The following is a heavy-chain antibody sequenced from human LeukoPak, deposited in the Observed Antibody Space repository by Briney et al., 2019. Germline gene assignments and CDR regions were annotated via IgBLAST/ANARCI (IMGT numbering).Heavy chain of an antibody. J-gene: IGHJ4*02. CDR3: ARHGNWEPFDY. Sequence: SETLSLTCTVSGGSISSSSYYWGWIRQPPGKGLEWIGSIYYSGSTYDNPSLKSRLTISVDTSNNSISLKVTSLTAADTAVYYCARHGNWEPFDYWGQGSLVTVSS. CDR1: GGSISSSSYY. D-gene: IGHD1-1*01. V-gene: IGHV4-39*01. CDR2: IYYSGST.